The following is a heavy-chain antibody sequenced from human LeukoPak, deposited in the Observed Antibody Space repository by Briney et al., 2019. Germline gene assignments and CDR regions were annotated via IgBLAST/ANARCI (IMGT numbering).Heavy chain of an antibody. CDR1: GGSISSGDYY. Sequence: PSETLTLTCTVSGGSISSGDYYWSWIRQHPGKGLEWIGYIHYSGSTYYSPSLKSRVTISVDTSKKQFSLKLSSVTAADTAVYYCARVGVAAKSSRYFDYWGQGTLVTVSS. V-gene: IGHV4-31*03. CDR2: IHYSGST. D-gene: IGHD2-15*01. CDR3: ARVGVAAKSSRYFDY. J-gene: IGHJ4*02.